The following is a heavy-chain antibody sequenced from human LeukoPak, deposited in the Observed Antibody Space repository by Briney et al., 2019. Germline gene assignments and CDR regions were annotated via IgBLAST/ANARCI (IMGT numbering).Heavy chain of an antibody. CDR2: IYYSGST. D-gene: IGHD6-6*01. CDR1: GGSISSSNYY. CDR3: ARHKPYSSSSYWFDP. V-gene: IGHV4-39*01. J-gene: IGHJ5*02. Sequence: SETLSLTCTVSGGSISSSNYYWGWIRQPPGKGLEWIGSIYYSGSTYYNPSLKSRVTISVDTSKNQFSLKLSSVTAADTAVYYCARHKPYSSSSYWFDPWGQGTLVTVSS.